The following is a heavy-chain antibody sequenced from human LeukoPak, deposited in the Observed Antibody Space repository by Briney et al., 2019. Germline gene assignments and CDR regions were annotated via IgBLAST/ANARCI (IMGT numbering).Heavy chain of an antibody. CDR2: ISSSSSYI. Sequence: GGSLRLSCAASGFTFSSYSMNWVRQAPGKGLEWVSSISSSSSYIYYADSVRGRFTISRDNAKNSLYLQMNSLRAEDTAVYYCARSPSAAGYYFDYWGQGTLVTVSS. V-gene: IGHV3-21*01. D-gene: IGHD6-13*01. CDR1: GFTFSSYS. J-gene: IGHJ4*02. CDR3: ARSPSAAGYYFDY.